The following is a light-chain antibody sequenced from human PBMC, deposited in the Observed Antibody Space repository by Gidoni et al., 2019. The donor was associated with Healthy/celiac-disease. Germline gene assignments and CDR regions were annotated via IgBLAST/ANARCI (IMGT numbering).Light chain of an antibody. CDR3: QQSYSTQGT. V-gene: IGKV1-39*01. CDR1: QSISRY. Sequence: DIKLTQSPSSLSASVGDRVTITCRASQSISRYLNWYQQKPGKAPKLLIYAASSLQSGVPSRFSGSGSWTDFTLTITILQPEDFATYYCQQSYSTQGTFGQETKVEIK. CDR2: AAS. J-gene: IGKJ1*01.